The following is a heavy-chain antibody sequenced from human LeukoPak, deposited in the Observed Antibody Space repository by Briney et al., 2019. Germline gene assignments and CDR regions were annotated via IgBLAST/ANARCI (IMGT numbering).Heavy chain of an antibody. Sequence: GGSLRLSCAASGFTFDDYAMHWVRQAPGKGLEWVSGISWNSGSIGYADSVKGRFTISRDNAKNSLYLQMNSLRAEDTALYYCAKDIEAAFGXPLNXXDPWGXGTLVTV. V-gene: IGHV3-9*01. CDR2: ISWNSGSI. CDR3: AKDIEAAFGXPLNXXDP. J-gene: IGHJ5*02. CDR1: GFTFDDYA. D-gene: IGHD6-13*01.